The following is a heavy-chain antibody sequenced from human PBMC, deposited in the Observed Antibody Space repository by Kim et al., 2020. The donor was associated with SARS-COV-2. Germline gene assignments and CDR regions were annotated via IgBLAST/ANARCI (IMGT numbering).Heavy chain of an antibody. Sequence: GGSLRLSCAASGFTFSSYEMNWVRQAPGKGLEWVSYISSSGSTIYYADSLKGRFTISRDNAKNSLYLQMNSLRAEDTAVYYCARDRPGLFVSPLLDYWGQGTLVTVSS. D-gene: IGHD2-21*01. J-gene: IGHJ4*02. V-gene: IGHV3-48*03. CDR3: ARDRPGLFVSPLLDY. CDR1: GFTFSSYE. CDR2: ISSSGSTI.